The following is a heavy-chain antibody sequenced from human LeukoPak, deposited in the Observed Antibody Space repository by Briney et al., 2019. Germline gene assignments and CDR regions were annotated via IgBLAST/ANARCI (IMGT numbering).Heavy chain of an antibody. CDR1: GGSISSYY. CDR3: ARCSGAATRFDY. D-gene: IGHD2-15*01. CDR2: IYYSGST. J-gene: IGHJ4*02. V-gene: IGHV4-59*01. Sequence: SETLSLTCTVSGGSISSYYWSWIRQPPEKGLEWIGYIYYSGSTNYNPSLKSRVTISVDTSKNQFSLKLSSVTAADTAVYYCARCSGAATRFDYWGQGTLVTVSS.